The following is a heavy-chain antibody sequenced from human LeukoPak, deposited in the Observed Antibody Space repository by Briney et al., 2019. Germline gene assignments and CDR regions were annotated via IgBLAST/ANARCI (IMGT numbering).Heavy chain of an antibody. Sequence: GASVKVSCKASGDSFTSYYMHWVRQAPGQGLEWLGIINPGGGSTSYAQKFQGRVTMTRDTSTSTLYMELSSLRSEDTAVYYCARGATPVAGAGPYYYYGMDVWGQGTTVTVSS. J-gene: IGHJ6*02. D-gene: IGHD6-19*01. V-gene: IGHV1-46*01. CDR1: GDSFTSYY. CDR3: ARGATPVAGAGPYYYYGMDV. CDR2: INPGGGST.